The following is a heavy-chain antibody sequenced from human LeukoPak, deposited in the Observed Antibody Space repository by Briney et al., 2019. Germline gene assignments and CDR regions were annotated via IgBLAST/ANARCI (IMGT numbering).Heavy chain of an antibody. CDR3: SRDDDYVWGSFRH. CDR2: IYSGIKT. CDR1: GFSVSSNY. V-gene: IGHV3-66*01. Sequence: GGSLRLSCAGSGFSVSSNYMSWFRKAPGKGLEWVSVIYSGIKTYYADSVKGRFTISRDAPKNTVYLQMNSLRADDTAVYYCSRDDDYVWGSFRHWGQGTLVTVSS. D-gene: IGHD3-16*01. J-gene: IGHJ4*02.